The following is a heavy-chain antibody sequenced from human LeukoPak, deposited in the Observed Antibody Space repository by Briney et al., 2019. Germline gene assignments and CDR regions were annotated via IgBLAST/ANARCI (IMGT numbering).Heavy chain of an antibody. V-gene: IGHV3-23*01. CDR3: ARQVIVGATPNYFDY. J-gene: IGHJ4*02. CDR2: ISGSGGST. D-gene: IGHD1-26*01. Sequence: PGGSLRLSCAASGFTFSSYAMSWVRQAPGKGLEWVSAISGSGGSTYYADSVKGRFTISRDNSKNTLYLQMNSLRAEDTAVYYCARQVIVGATPNYFDYWGQGTLVTVSS. CDR1: GFTFSSYA.